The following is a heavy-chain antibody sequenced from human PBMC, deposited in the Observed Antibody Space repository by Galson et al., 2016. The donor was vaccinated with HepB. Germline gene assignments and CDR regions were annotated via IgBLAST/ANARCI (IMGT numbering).Heavy chain of an antibody. V-gene: IGHV3-74*01. Sequence: LRLSCAASGFTFSSYWMHWVRQAPGKGLVWVSRIKSDGRETTYADSVKGRFTITRDNAENTLYLQMNSLRADDTAVYYCASDRVFYGMDVWGQGTTVTVSS. CDR1: GFTFSSYW. J-gene: IGHJ6*02. CDR3: ASDRVFYGMDV. D-gene: IGHD2-8*01. CDR2: IKSDGRET.